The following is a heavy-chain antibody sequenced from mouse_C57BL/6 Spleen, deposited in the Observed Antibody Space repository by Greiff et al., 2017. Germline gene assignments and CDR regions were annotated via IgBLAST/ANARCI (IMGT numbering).Heavy chain of an antibody. Sequence: VQLQQPGTELVKPGASVKLSCEASGYTFTSYWMHWVKQRPGQGLEWIGNINPSNGGTNYNEKFKSKATLTVDKSSSTAYMQLSSLTSEDSAVYYCARSSWLLLYFDYWGQGTTLTVSS. CDR3: ARSSWLLLYFDY. D-gene: IGHD2-3*01. CDR2: INPSNGGT. J-gene: IGHJ2*01. CDR1: GYTFTSYW. V-gene: IGHV1-53*01.